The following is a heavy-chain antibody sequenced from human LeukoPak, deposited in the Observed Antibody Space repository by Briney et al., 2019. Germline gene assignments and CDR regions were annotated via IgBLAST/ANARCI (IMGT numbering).Heavy chain of an antibody. CDR3: ARGLSVRREVLRYFDWLGQPAEYFQH. CDR1: GYTFTGYY. D-gene: IGHD3-9*01. Sequence: ASVKVSCKASGYTFTGYYMHWVRQAPGQGLEWMGWINPNSGGTNYAQKFQGRVTMTRDTSISTAYMELSRLRSDDTAVYYCARGLSVRREVLRYFDWLGQPAEYFQHWGQGTLVTVSS. V-gene: IGHV1-2*02. J-gene: IGHJ1*01. CDR2: INPNSGGT.